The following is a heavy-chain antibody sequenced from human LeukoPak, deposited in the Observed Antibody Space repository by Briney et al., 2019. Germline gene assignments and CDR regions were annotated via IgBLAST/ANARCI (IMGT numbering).Heavy chain of an antibody. J-gene: IGHJ4*02. CDR3: AIFNSHTYYHFDY. CDR1: GYTFTGYY. CDR2: INPNSGGT. D-gene: IGHD1-26*01. Sequence: ASVKVSCKASGYTFTGYYMHWVRQAPGQGLEWMGWINPNSGGTNYAQKFQGRVTMTRDTSISTAYMELSRLRSDDTAVYYCAIFNSHTYYHFDYWGQGTQVTVSS. V-gene: IGHV1-2*02.